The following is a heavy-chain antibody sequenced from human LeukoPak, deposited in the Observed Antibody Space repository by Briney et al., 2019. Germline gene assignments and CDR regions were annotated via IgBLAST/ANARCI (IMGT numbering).Heavy chain of an antibody. J-gene: IGHJ4*02. V-gene: IGHV3-48*03. Sequence: GESLRLSCAASGFTFSSYEMNWVRQAPGKGLEWVSYIISSGSTINYADSVKGRFTISRDNSKHILWMQMNILRAKDPAIYYCTKVANVYSVYYVDSWGPGNLVTVSS. CDR3: TKVANVYSVYYVDS. D-gene: IGHD2-21*01. CDR2: IISSGSTI. CDR1: GFTFSSYE.